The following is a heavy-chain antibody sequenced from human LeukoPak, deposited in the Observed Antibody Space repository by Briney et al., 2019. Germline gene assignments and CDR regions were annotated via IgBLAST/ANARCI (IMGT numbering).Heavy chain of an antibody. CDR2: IYYSGST. V-gene: IGHV4-59*01. J-gene: IGHJ4*02. CDR1: GGSISSYY. Sequence: SETLSLICTVSGGSISSYYWSWIRQPPGKGLEWIGYIYYSGSTNYNPSLKSRVTISVDTSKNQFSLKLSSVTAADTAVYYCARGRYSSSSGDYWGQGTLVTVSS. CDR3: ARGRYSSSSGDY. D-gene: IGHD6-6*01.